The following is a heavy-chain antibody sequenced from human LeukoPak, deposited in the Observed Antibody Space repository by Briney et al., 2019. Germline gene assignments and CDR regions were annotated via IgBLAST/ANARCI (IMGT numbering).Heavy chain of an antibody. J-gene: IGHJ4*02. CDR3: ARGPDQYCSSRTCSFFYF. V-gene: IGHV1-2*02. Sequence: ASVKVSCKASGYTFTDYYIHWVRQAPGRGLEGVGWINPNNGDTNYAQKFQGRVTITGHRSSSTAYMARSKLRSDDTAVYYCARGPDQYCSSRTCSFFYFWGQGALVTVSS. D-gene: IGHD2-15*01. CDR1: GYTFTDYY. CDR2: INPNNGDT.